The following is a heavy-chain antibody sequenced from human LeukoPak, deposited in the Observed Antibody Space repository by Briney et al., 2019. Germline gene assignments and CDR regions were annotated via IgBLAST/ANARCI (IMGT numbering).Heavy chain of an antibody. CDR2: IYSGGST. J-gene: IGHJ4*02. CDR1: GGSISSSSYY. V-gene: IGHV3-53*01. Sequence: PSETLSLTCSVSGGSISSSSYYWGWIRQPPGKGLEWVSVIYSGGSTYYADSVKGRFTISRDNSKSTLYIQMNSLRAEDTAAYYCARDLTHRRNYDNSGYQIVPAFWGQGTLVTVSS. CDR3: ARDLTHRRNYDNSGYQIVPAF. D-gene: IGHD3-22*01.